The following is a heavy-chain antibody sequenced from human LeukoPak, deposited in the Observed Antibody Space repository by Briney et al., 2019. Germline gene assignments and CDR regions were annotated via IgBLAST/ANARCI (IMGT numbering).Heavy chain of an antibody. J-gene: IGHJ6*02. D-gene: IGHD6-13*01. CDR3: AKGGRDSSSSRWYETGVRDIYYYYGMDV. Sequence: GRSLRLSCAASGFTFSSYAMHWVRQAPGKGLEWVAVISYDGSYKYYADSVKGRFTISRDNSKNTLYLQMNSLRAEDTAVYYCAKGGRDSSSSRWYETGVRDIYYYYGMDVWGQGTRVTVSS. CDR1: GFTFSSYA. V-gene: IGHV3-30*18. CDR2: ISYDGSYK.